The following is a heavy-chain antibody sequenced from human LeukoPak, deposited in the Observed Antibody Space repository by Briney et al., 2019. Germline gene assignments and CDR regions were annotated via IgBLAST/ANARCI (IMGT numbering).Heavy chain of an antibody. V-gene: IGHV4-59*01. CDR3: ARGGFSSNWAFDY. Sequence: SETLSLTCTVSGGSISSYYWSWIRQPPGKGLEGMGYIYYSGRTNYNPSLKTRVTISIATCNNQFSLKLSTVTAADTAVYYCARGGFSSNWAFDYWGQGTLATVPS. D-gene: IGHD6-13*01. CDR1: GGSISSYY. J-gene: IGHJ4*02. CDR2: IYYSGRT.